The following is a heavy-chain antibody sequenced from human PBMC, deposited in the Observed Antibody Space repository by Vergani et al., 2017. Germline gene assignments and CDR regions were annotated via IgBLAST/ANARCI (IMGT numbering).Heavy chain of an antibody. CDR3: ARAQRXQQLVLRKLIGFDY. CDR1: GGSISSGDHC. CDR2: IFYSGTT. D-gene: IGHD6-13*01. Sequence: QVQLQESGPGVVKPSQTLSLTCAVSGGSISSGDHCWTWIRQRPGKGLEWIGYIFYSGTTYDNPSLRSRLTISVDTSQNQSSLKLSSVTAADTAVYYCARAQRXQQLVLRKLIGFDYWGQGTLVTVSS. V-gene: IGHV4-31*11. J-gene: IGHJ4*02.